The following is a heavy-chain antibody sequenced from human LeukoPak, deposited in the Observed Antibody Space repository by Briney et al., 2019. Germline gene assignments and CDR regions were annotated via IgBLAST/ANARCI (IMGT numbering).Heavy chain of an antibody. D-gene: IGHD3-10*01. CDR2: IYYSGST. J-gene: IGHJ6*03. CDR3: ARMGGSGSSFYYYYYYMDV. CDR1: GSSISSSSYY. V-gene: IGHV4-39*01. Sequence: SETLSLTCTVSGSSISSSSYYWGWIRQPPGKGLEWIGSIYYSGSTYYNPSLKSRVTISVDTSKNQFSLKLSSVTAADTAVYHCARMGGSGSSFYYYYYYMDVWGKGTTVTVSS.